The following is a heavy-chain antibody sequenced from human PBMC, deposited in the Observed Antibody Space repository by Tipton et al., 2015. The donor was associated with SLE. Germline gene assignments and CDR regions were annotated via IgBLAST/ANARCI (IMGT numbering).Heavy chain of an antibody. J-gene: IGHJ3*02. V-gene: IGHV4-34*01. CDR1: RGSLTGYS. Sequence: GLVKPSETLSLVCVVNRGSLTGYSWNWIRQFPGKGLEWIGNIYYSGSTYHNPSLKSRVTISVDTSKNQFSLKLSSVTAADTAVYYCARQPAAFDIWGQGTRVTVSS. CDR3: ARQPAAFDI. CDR2: IYYSGST.